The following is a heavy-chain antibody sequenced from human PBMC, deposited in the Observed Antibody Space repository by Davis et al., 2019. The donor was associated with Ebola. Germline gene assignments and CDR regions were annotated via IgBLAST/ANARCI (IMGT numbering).Heavy chain of an antibody. V-gene: IGHV3-43*02. J-gene: IGHJ4*02. CDR1: GFTFDDYA. CDR2: ISGDGGST. D-gene: IGHD5-18*01. Sequence: GGSLRLSCAASGFTFDDYAMHWVRQAPGKGLEWVSLISGDGGSTYYADSVKGRFTISRDNSKNSLYLQMNSLRTEDTALYYCANRGYSYGDFDYWGQGTLVTVSS. CDR3: ANRGYSYGDFDY.